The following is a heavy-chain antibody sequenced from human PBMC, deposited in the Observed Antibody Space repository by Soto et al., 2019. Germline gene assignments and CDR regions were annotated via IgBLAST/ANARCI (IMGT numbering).Heavy chain of an antibody. D-gene: IGHD6-6*01. Sequence: QVQLVQPGAEVKKPGASVKFSCKASGYIITNFYIHWVRQAPGQGLEWIGIINTNGGSTNYAQNFQGRVTMTRDTSTSTVYMDLSSLRSEDTAVYYCTRGLASGDYWGQGTLITVSS. CDR3: TRGLASGDY. J-gene: IGHJ4*02. CDR1: GYIITNFY. V-gene: IGHV1-46*03. CDR2: INTNGGST.